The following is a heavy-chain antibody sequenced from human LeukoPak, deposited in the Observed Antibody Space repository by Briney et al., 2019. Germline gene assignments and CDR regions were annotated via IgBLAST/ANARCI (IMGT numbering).Heavy chain of an antibody. CDR1: GYTFTSYA. D-gene: IGHD3-10*01. CDR3: ASLGLLWFGELSQ. CDR2: INAGNGNT. J-gene: IGHJ4*02. V-gene: IGHV1-3*01. Sequence: ASVKVSCKASGYTFTSYAMHWVRQAPGHRLEWMGWINAGNGNTKYSQKFQGRVTITRDTSASTAYMELSSLRSEDTAVYYCASLGLLWFGELSQWGQGTLVTVSS.